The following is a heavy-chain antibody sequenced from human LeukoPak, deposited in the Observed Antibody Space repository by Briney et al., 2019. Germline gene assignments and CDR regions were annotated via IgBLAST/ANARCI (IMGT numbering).Heavy chain of an antibody. D-gene: IGHD2-21*01. Sequence: PGGSLRLSCAASGFTFSSYAMSWVRQAPGKGLEWVSAISGSGGSTYYADSVKGRFTISRDNSKNTLYLQMDSLRAEDTAVYYCARYCSGACYSGVDYWGQGTLVTVPS. V-gene: IGHV3-23*01. J-gene: IGHJ4*02. CDR3: ARYCSGACYSGVDY. CDR2: ISGSGGST. CDR1: GFTFSSYA.